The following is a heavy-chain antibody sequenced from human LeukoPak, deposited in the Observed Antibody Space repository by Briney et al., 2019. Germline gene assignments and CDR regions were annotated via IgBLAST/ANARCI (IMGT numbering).Heavy chain of an antibody. Sequence: SETLSLTCAVYGGSFSGYYWSWIRQPPGKGLEWIGYIYYSGSTNYNPSLKSRVTISVDPSKNQFSLKLSSVTAADTAVYYCARPSSSWYNWFDPWGQGALVTVSS. J-gene: IGHJ5*02. D-gene: IGHD6-13*01. CDR1: GGSFSGYY. CDR3: ARPSSSWYNWFDP. CDR2: IYYSGST. V-gene: IGHV4-59*01.